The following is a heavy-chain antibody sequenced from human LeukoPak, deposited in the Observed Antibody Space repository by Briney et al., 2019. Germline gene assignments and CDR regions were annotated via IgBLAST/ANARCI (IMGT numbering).Heavy chain of an antibody. J-gene: IGHJ4*02. CDR1: GFTFSTYE. CDR3: AKETYYYDSSGYSDY. Sequence: GGSLRLSCAASGFTFSTYEMNWVRQAPGKGLEWVSAISGSGRSTYYADSVKGRFTISRDNSKNTLYLQMTSLRAEDTAVYYCAKETYYYDSSGYSDYWGQGTLVTVSS. V-gene: IGHV3-23*01. D-gene: IGHD3-22*01. CDR2: ISGSGRST.